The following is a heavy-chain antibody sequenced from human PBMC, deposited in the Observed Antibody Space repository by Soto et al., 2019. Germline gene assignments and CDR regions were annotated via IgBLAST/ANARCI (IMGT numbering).Heavy chain of an antibody. CDR1: GFPFSDYY. V-gene: IGHV3-11*06. CDR3: ARDSCEGSMAFDI. CDR2: ISSSSSYT. D-gene: IGHD3-10*01. J-gene: IGHJ3*02. Sequence: QVQLVESGGGLVKPGWSLRLSCAASGFPFSDYYMSWIRQAPGKGLEWVSYISSSSSYTNYADSVKGRFTISRDNAKNSRYLQMISLRAEDTAVYYCARDSCEGSMAFDIWGQGTMVTVSS.